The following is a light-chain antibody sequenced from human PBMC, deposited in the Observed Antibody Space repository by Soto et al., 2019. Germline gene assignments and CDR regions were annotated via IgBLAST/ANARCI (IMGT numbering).Light chain of an antibody. V-gene: IGKV3-15*01. CDR2: GAS. Sequence: EIVMTQSPATLSVSPGERVTLSCRASQSVRNNLAWYQQKPGQAPSLLIYGASTRATGIPARFSGSGSGTEFTLTISSLQSEDFAVYYCQQYNNWPPWTFGQGTKVEIK. CDR3: QQYNNWPPWT. CDR1: QSVRNN. J-gene: IGKJ1*01.